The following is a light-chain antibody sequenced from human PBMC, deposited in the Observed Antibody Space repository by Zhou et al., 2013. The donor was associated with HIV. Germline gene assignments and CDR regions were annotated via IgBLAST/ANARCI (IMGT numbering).Light chain of an antibody. CDR2: AAS. CDR3: QQYNGYPWT. CDR1: QGIRNY. Sequence: DIQMTQSPSSLSASVGDRVTITCRASQGIRNYLAWLQQKPGKAPKSLIYAASNLQSGVPSRFSGSGSGTEFILTISSLQPDDFATYYCQQYNGYPWTFGQGTKVE. V-gene: IGKV1-16*01. J-gene: IGKJ1*01.